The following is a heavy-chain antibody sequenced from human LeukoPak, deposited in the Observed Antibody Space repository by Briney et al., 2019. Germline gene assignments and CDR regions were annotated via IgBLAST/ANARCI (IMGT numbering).Heavy chain of an antibody. CDR1: GFTFSTYS. D-gene: IGHD6-13*01. J-gene: IGHJ5*02. Sequence: GGSLRLSCSASGFTFSTYSMHWVRQTPGKGLEHVSAINPNGGTTDYAASEKGRFTISRDNSKNTLYLQMSSLRAEDTAVYYCVKGGQQQWVRIWFDPWGQGTLVTVSS. CDR2: INPNGGTT. V-gene: IGHV3-64D*09. CDR3: VKGGQQQWVRIWFDP.